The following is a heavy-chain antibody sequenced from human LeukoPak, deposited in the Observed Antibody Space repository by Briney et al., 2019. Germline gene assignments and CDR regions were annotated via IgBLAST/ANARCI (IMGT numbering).Heavy chain of an antibody. CDR3: AREARPGAFDI. D-gene: IGHD3-10*01. Sequence: SETLSLTCTVSGGSISSYYWSWIRQPPGKGLEWIGYIYYSGSTNYNPSLKSRVTISVDTSKNQFSLKLSSVTAADTAVYYCAREARPGAFDIWGQGTMVTVSS. CDR2: IYYSGST. CDR1: GGSISSYY. V-gene: IGHV4-59*01. J-gene: IGHJ3*02.